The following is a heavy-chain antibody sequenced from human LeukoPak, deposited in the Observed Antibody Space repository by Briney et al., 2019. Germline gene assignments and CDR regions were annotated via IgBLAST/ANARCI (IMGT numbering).Heavy chain of an antibody. CDR3: AKDLPQRHIVVTPPRG. CDR1: GFTFSNAW. Sequence: GGSLRLSCAASGFTFSNAWMSWVRQAPGKGLEWVGRIKSKTDGGTTDYAAPVKGRFTISRDDSKNTLYLQMNSLRAEDTAVYYCAKDLPQRHIVVTPPRGWGQGTLVTVSS. D-gene: IGHD2-21*01. J-gene: IGHJ4*02. CDR2: IKSKTDGGTT. V-gene: IGHV3-15*01.